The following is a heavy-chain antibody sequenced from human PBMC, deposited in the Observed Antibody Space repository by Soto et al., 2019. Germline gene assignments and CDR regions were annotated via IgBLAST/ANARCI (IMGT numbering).Heavy chain of an antibody. V-gene: IGHV4-4*02. CDR3: AGSITMIVGLWVY. CDR2: IYHSGST. CDR1: GGSISSSNW. Sequence: QVQLQESGPGLVKPSGTLSLTCAVSGGSISSSNWWSWIRPPPGKGLEGIGEIYHSGSTNYNPSLKSRVTISVDKSKNQFSLKLSSVTAADTAVYYCAGSITMIVGLWVYWGQGTLVTVSS. J-gene: IGHJ4*02. D-gene: IGHD3-22*01.